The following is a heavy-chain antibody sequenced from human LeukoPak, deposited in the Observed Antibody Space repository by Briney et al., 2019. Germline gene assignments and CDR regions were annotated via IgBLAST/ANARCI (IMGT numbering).Heavy chain of an antibody. CDR2: ISGSGGST. Sequence: GGSLRLSCAASGFTFSSYAMSWVRQAPGKGLEWVSAISGSGGSTYYADSVKGRFTISRDNSKNTLYLQMNSLRAEDTAVYYCTKDRGARGYDYWVDYWGQGTLVTVSS. J-gene: IGHJ4*02. CDR1: GFTFSSYA. D-gene: IGHD5-12*01. V-gene: IGHV3-23*01. CDR3: TKDRGARGYDYWVDY.